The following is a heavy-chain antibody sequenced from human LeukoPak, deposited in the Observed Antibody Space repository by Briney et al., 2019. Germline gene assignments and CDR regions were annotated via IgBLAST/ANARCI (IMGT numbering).Heavy chain of an antibody. D-gene: IGHD3-22*01. Sequence: GASVKVSCKASGGTFSSYAISWVRQAPGQGLEWMGRIIPIFGTANYAQKFQGRVTITTDESTSTAYMKLSSLRSEDTAVYYCAREWYYYDSSGSENYYFDYWGQGTLVTVSS. CDR3: AREWYYYDSSGSENYYFDY. J-gene: IGHJ4*02. CDR1: GGTFSSYA. CDR2: IIPIFGTA. V-gene: IGHV1-69*05.